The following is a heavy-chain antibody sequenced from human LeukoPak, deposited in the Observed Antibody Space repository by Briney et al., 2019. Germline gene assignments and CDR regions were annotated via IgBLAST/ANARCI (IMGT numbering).Heavy chain of an antibody. CDR2: IYTSGST. CDR1: GGSISSYY. CDR3: ARGTCSSTSCYRGVWAFDI. D-gene: IGHD2-2*01. V-gene: IGHV4-4*07. J-gene: IGHJ3*02. Sequence: SETLSLTCTVSGGSISSYYWSWIRQPAGKGLEWIGRIYTSGSTNYNPSLKSRVTMSVDTSKNQFSLKLSSVTAADTAVYYCARGTCSSTSCYRGVWAFDIWGQGTMVTVSS.